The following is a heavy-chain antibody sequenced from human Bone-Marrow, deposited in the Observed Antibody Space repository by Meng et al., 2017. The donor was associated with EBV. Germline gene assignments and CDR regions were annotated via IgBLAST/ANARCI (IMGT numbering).Heavy chain of an antibody. Sequence: LLRQAPGSWLLKLSHTLSPTCAVSGGSMSSGGYSWSWIRQPPGKGLEWIGYIYHSGSTYYNPSLKSQVTISVDRSKNQFSLKLSSVTAADTAVYYCASSDCSSTSCYPRYWGQGTLVTVSS. D-gene: IGHD2-2*01. CDR3: ASSDCSSTSCYPRY. CDR2: IYHSGST. V-gene: IGHV4-30-2*01. CDR1: GGSMSSGGYS. J-gene: IGHJ4*02.